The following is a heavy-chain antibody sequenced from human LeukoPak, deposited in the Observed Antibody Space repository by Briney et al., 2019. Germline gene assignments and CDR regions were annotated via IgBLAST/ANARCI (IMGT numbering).Heavy chain of an antibody. Sequence: SETLSLTCAVYGGSFSGYYWSWIRQPPGKGLEWIGEINHSGSTNYNPSLKSRVTISVDTSKNQFSLKLSSVTAGDTAVYYCVRFGDEYSSSSGTYWGQGTLVTVSS. CDR1: GGSFSGYY. V-gene: IGHV4-34*01. D-gene: IGHD6-6*01. CDR2: INHSGST. J-gene: IGHJ4*02. CDR3: VRFGDEYSSSSGTY.